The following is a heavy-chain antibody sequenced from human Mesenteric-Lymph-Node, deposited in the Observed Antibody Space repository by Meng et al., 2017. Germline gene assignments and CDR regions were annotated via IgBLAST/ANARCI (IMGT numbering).Heavy chain of an antibody. CDR1: GYSFTTYS. Sequence: ASVKVSCKASGYSFTTYSIHWVRQAPGQRLEWLGWIDTDYGSSRYSQNFQDRVTITRDTSANTAYMDVSSLRYEDTAVYYCAKDVADTAMVMGFDYWGQGTLVTVSS. J-gene: IGHJ4*02. D-gene: IGHD5-18*01. CDR3: AKDVADTAMVMGFDY. V-gene: IGHV1-3*04. CDR2: IDTDYGSS.